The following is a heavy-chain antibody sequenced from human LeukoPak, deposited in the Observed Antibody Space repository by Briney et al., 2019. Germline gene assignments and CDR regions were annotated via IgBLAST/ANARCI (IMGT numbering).Heavy chain of an antibody. D-gene: IGHD3-22*01. Sequence: KPSETLSLTCTVSGGSISSYYWSWIRQPPGKGLEWIGYIYYSGSTNYNPSLKSRVTISVDTSKNQFSLKLSSVTAADTAVYYCARGSGDSSGCDFGYWGQGTLVTVSS. V-gene: IGHV4-59*08. CDR1: GGSISSYY. J-gene: IGHJ4*02. CDR3: ARGSGDSSGCDFGY. CDR2: IYYSGST.